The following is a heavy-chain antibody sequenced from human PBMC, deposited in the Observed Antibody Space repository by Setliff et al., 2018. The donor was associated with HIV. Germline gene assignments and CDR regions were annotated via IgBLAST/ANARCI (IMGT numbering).Heavy chain of an antibody. J-gene: IGHJ4*02. Sequence: PSETLSLTCTVSGYSISSGYYWGWIRQPPGKGLEWIGSVYHSGTAYYNPSLVSRVTISLHTSENQFSLRLTSVTATDTAVYYCARAPYTGTSYFDYWGQGSLVTVSS. CDR2: VYHSGTA. V-gene: IGHV4-38-2*02. CDR1: GYSISSGYY. CDR3: ARAPYTGTSYFDY. D-gene: IGHD7-27*01.